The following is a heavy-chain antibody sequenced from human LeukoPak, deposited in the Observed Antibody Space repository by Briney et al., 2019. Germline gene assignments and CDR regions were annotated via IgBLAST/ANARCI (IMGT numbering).Heavy chain of an antibody. J-gene: IGHJ4*02. CDR2: ISGSGGSA. CDR3: AKVVVTTTLISPFDY. Sequence: GGSLRLSCAAYGFTFSSYALTWVRQAPGKGLEWVSGISGSGGSAYYADSVKGRFTISRDNSKNTLYLQMNSPRAEDTAVYYCAKVVVTTTLISPFDYWGQGTLVTVSS. D-gene: IGHD2-15*01. V-gene: IGHV3-23*01. CDR1: GFTFSSYA.